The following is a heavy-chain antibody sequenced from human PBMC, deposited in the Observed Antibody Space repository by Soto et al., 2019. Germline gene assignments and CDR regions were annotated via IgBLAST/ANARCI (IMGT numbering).Heavy chain of an antibody. CDR2: IPNSGST. D-gene: IGHD3-10*01. CDR1: GFNVRNNY. V-gene: IGHV3-66*01. J-gene: IGHJ3*01. CDR3: ARDSGLSAFDV. Sequence: EVQLVESGGGWVRPGESLRLSCAASGFNVRNNYMSWVRQAPGKGLEWVSLIPNSGSTFYADSVKGRITVSRDNSKTILSLQMNSLRAEDTAVYYCARDSGLSAFDVWGQGTIVTVSS.